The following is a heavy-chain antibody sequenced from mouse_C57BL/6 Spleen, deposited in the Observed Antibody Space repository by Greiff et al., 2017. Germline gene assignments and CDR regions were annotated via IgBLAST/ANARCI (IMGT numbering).Heavy chain of an antibody. CDR3: ARVHYSNPFAY. CDR1: GYTFTSYW. D-gene: IGHD2-5*01. Sequence: QVQLQQPGAELVMPGASVKLSCKASGYTFTSYWMHWVKRRPGQGLEWIGEIDPSDSYTNYNQKFKGKSTLTVDKSSSTAYMQLSSLTSEDSAVYYCARVHYSNPFAYWGQGTLVTVSA. V-gene: IGHV1-69*01. J-gene: IGHJ3*01. CDR2: IDPSDSYT.